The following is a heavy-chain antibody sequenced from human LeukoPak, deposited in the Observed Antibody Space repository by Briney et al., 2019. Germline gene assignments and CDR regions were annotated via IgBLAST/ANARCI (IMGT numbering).Heavy chain of an antibody. V-gene: IGHV4-34*01. D-gene: IGHD4-23*01. CDR2: INHSGST. J-gene: IGHJ4*02. Sequence: PSETLSLTCAVYGGSFSGYYWSWIRQPPGKGLEWIGEINHSGSTNYNPSLKSRVTISVDTSKNQFSLNLTSVTAADTAVYYCARTPGYGGFDYWGQGTLVTVSS. CDR3: ARTPGYGGFDY. CDR1: GGSFSGYY.